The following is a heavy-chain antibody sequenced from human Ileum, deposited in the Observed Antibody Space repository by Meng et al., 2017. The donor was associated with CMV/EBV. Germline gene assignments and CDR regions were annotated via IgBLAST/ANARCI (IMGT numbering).Heavy chain of an antibody. CDR1: GGSVSSGSYY. CDR2: IYYSGST. V-gene: IGHV4-61*01. Sequence: GSLRLSCTVSGGSVSSGSYYWSWIRQPPGKGLEWIGYIYYSGSTNYNPSLKSRVTISVDTSKNQFSLKLSSMTAADMAVYYCARGAVVVVAAMDYYYSGMDVWGQGTMVTVSS. J-gene: IGHJ6*02. D-gene: IGHD2-15*01. CDR3: ARGAVVVVAAMDYYYSGMDV.